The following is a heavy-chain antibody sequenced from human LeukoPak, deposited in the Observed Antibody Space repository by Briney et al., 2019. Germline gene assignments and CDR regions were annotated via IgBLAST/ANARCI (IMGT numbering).Heavy chain of an antibody. CDR2: ISRTGSYI. D-gene: IGHD2-15*01. Sequence: GGSLRLSCAASGFTFSSYNMNWVRQAPGRALEWVSSISRTGSYIYYADSVKGRFTISRDNAQNSLYLQMNSLRVEDTAVYYCARVLETDCRGGSCYSGLDYWGQGTLVTVSS. CDR3: ARVLETDCRGGSCYSGLDY. J-gene: IGHJ4*02. CDR1: GFTFSSYN. V-gene: IGHV3-21*01.